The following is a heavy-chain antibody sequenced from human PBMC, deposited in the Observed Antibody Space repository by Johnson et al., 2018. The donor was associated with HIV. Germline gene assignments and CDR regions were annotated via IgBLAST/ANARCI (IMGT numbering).Heavy chain of an antibody. CDR2: IKQDGSEK. CDR1: GFTFSSYW. J-gene: IGHJ3*02. V-gene: IGHV3-7*01. Sequence: EVQLVESGGGLVQPGGSLRLSCVASGFTFSSYWMSWVRQAPGKGLEWVANIKQDGSEKYYVDSVKGRFTISRDNAKNSLYLQMNSLRAEDTAVYYCAREREIFGVVTEDAFDIWGQGTMVTVSS. D-gene: IGHD3-3*01. CDR3: AREREIFGVVTEDAFDI.